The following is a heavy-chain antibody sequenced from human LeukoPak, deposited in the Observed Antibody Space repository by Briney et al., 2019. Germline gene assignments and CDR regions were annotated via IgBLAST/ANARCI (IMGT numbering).Heavy chain of an antibody. J-gene: IGHJ6*02. Sequence: SETLSLTCTVSGGSMSPYHWGWIRQPPGKGLEWTGYIYYSGSTNYNPSLKSRVTISVDTSKNQFSLKLSSVTAADTAVYYCARHNYGSGTLYYYYYGMDVWGQGTTVTVSS. CDR3: ARHNYGSGTLYYYYYGMDV. D-gene: IGHD3-10*01. CDR1: GGSMSPYH. V-gene: IGHV4-59*12. CDR2: IYYSGST.